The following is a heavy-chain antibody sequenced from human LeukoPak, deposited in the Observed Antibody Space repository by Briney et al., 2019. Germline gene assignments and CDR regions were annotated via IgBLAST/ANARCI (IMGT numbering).Heavy chain of an antibody. CDR2: IYPGDSDT. Sequence: GESLKISCKGSGYSFTSYWIGWVRQMPGKGLEWMGIIYPGDSDTRYSPSFQGQVTISADKSISTAYLQWSSLKASDTAMYYCARLKRYCTNGVCSHYNPDFDYWGQGTLVTVSS. V-gene: IGHV5-51*01. CDR1: GYSFTSYW. J-gene: IGHJ4*02. CDR3: ARLKRYCTNGVCSHYNPDFDY. D-gene: IGHD2-8*01.